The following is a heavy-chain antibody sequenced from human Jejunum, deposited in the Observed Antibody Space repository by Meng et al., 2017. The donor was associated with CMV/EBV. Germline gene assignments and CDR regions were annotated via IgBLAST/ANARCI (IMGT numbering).Heavy chain of an antibody. V-gene: IGHV3-7*01. D-gene: IGHD3-9*01. Sequence: FNFSNDWMSWVRQAPGKGLEWVAIIKQDGSEKYYVDSVEGRLTISRDNAKNSLYLQMNSLRAEDTAVYYCARDWYGDYNQGDSDRLDYWGQGTLVTVSS. CDR3: ARDWYGDYNQGDSDRLDY. CDR2: IKQDGSEK. J-gene: IGHJ4*02. CDR1: FNFSNDW.